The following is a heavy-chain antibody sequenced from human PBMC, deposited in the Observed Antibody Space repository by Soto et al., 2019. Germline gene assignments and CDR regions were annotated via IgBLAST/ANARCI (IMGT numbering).Heavy chain of an antibody. D-gene: IGHD4-17*01. CDR3: ARTGKTMTLRSSYSHYGMDV. CDR1: GDAITSYY. V-gene: IGHV4-59*01. CDR2: IYKNGST. Sequence: QLQLQESGPGLVKPSETLSLLCSLTGDAITSYYWNWIRQAPGKGLEWIGSIYKNGSTNYNPSLRSRVTMSVDTFKNLFSLTVSSVTGADSATYYCARTGKTMTLRSSYSHYGMDVWGQGTTVSVSS. J-gene: IGHJ6*02.